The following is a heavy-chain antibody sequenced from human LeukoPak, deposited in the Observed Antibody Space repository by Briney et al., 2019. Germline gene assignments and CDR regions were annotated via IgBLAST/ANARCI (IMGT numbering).Heavy chain of an antibody. J-gene: IGHJ6*02. Sequence: SSQTLSLTCTVSGGSISSGSYYWSWIRQPAGKGLEWIGRIYTSGSTNYNPSLKSRVTISVDTSKNQFSLKLSSMTAADTAVYYCAREADPLKLERPRWGYYGMDVWGQGTTVTVSS. CDR2: IYTSGST. V-gene: IGHV4-61*02. CDR3: AREADPLKLERPRWGYYGMDV. CDR1: GGSISSGSYY. D-gene: IGHD1-1*01.